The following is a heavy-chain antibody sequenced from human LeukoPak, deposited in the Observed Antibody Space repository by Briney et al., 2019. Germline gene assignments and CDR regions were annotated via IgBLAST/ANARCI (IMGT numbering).Heavy chain of an antibody. V-gene: IGHV3-74*01. Sequence: PGGSLRLSCAASGFTFSSYWMHWVRQAPGKGLVWVSRINSDGSSTSYADSVKGRFTISRDNAKNTLYLQMNSLGAEDTAVYYCALQDTIFGVVINALDYWGQGTLVTVSS. D-gene: IGHD3-3*01. CDR3: ALQDTIFGVVINALDY. J-gene: IGHJ4*02. CDR1: GFTFSSYW. CDR2: INSDGSST.